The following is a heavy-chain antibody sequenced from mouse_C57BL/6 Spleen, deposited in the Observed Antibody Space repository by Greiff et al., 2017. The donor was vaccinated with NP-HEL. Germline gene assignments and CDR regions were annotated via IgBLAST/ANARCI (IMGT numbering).Heavy chain of an antibody. J-gene: IGHJ1*03. CDR2: IRLKSDNYAT. D-gene: IGHD2-5*01. Sequence: EVQLQESGGGLVQPGGSMKLSCVASGFTFSNYWMNWVRQSPEKGLEWVAQIRLKSDNYATHYAESVKGRFTISRDDSKSSVYLQMNNLRAEDTGIYYCTVYYSNLHWYFDVWGTGTTVTVSS. V-gene: IGHV6-3*01. CDR1: GFTFSNYW. CDR3: TVYYSNLHWYFDV.